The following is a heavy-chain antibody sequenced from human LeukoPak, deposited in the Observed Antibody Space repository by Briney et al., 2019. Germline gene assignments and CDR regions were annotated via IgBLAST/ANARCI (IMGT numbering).Heavy chain of an antibody. CDR1: GGSISSSSYY. CDR3: ARGSTTGTTSYFDP. J-gene: IGHJ5*02. V-gene: IGHV4-39*02. Sequence: SETLSLTCTVSGGSISSSSYYWGWFRQPLGKGLEWIGSIYHSGSTYYNLSFKSRVTISLNTSKNYFSLKLNSVTAADTAVYYCARGSTTGTTSYFDPWGQGTLVTVSS. D-gene: IGHD1-1*01. CDR2: IYHSGST.